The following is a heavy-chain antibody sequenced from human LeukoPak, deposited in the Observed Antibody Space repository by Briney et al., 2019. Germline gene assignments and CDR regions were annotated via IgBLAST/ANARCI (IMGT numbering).Heavy chain of an antibody. D-gene: IGHD2-15*01. J-gene: IGHJ4*02. CDR2: ISRSGDGT. CDR3: AKSNYLPGCCDY. CDR1: GFTFSSCA. V-gene: IGHV3-23*01. Sequence: GGSLRLSCAASGFTFSSCAMCWVRQAPGKGLEWVSTISRSGDGTNYADSVKGRLTISRDNSKNTLYLQMNSLRAEDTAVYYCAKSNYLPGCCDYWGQGTLVTVSS.